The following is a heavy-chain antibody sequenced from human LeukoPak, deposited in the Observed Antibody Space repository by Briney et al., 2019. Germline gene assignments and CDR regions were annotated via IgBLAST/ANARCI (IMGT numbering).Heavy chain of an antibody. CDR3: ARVYGSGYDFRGAFDI. CDR1: GGSISSYY. CDR2: IYYSGST. Sequence: SETLSLTCTVSGGSISSYYWSWIRQPPGKGLEWIGYIYYSGSTNYNPSLKSRVTISVDTSKNQFSLKLSSVTAADTAMYYCARVYGSGYDFRGAFDIWGQGTMVTVSS. D-gene: IGHD5-12*01. V-gene: IGHV4-59*01. J-gene: IGHJ3*02.